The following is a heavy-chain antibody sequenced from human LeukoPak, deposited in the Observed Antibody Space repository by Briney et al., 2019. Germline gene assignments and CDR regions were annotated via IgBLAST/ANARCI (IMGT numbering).Heavy chain of an antibody. CDR3: ATSPGADYGGDHWFDP. V-gene: IGHV4-61*02. D-gene: IGHD4-23*01. CDR2: IYTSGST. J-gene: IGHJ5*02. Sequence: PSQTLSLTCTVSGGSISSGSYYWSWIRQPAGKGLEWIGRIYTSGSTNYNPSLKSRVTISVDTSKNQFSLKLSSVTATDTAVYHCATSPGADYGGDHWFDPWGQGTLVTVSS. CDR1: GGSISSGSYY.